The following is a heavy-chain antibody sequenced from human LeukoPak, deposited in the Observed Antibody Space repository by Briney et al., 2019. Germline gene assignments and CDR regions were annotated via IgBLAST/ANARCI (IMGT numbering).Heavy chain of an antibody. J-gene: IGHJ4*02. V-gene: IGHV3-74*01. D-gene: IGHD1-1*01. Sequence: PGGSLRLSCAASGFTFSSYWMHWVRQAPGKGLVWVSRFISDGSSTSYADSVKGRFTISRDNAKNTLFLQMNSLRAEDTAVYYCARARFGWNDVLGIDYWGQGTLVTVSS. CDR2: FISDGSST. CDR3: ARARFGWNDVLGIDY. CDR1: GFTFSSYW.